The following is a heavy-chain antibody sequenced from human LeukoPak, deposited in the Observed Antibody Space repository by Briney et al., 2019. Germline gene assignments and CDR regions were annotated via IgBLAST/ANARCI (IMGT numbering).Heavy chain of an antibody. CDR1: GLTFDDYA. CDR2: ISWNSGSI. CDR3: AKDPRYREYGDYGWFDP. D-gene: IGHD4-17*01. Sequence: SGRSLRLSCAASGLTFDDYAMHWVRQAPGKGLGWVSGISWNSGSIGYADSVKGRFTISRDNAKYSLYLQMNSLRAEDTALYYCAKDPRYREYGDYGWFDPWGQGTLVTVSS. J-gene: IGHJ5*02. V-gene: IGHV3-9*01.